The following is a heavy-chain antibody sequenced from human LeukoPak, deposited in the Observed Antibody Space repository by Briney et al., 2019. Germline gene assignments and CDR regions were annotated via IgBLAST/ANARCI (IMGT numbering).Heavy chain of an antibody. CDR3: AAGYYYDSSGYYAFDI. CDR2: IVVGSGNT. CDR1: GFTFTSSA. J-gene: IGHJ3*02. Sequence: SVKVSCKASGFTFTSSAVQWVRQARGQRLEWIGWIVVGSGNTNYAQKLQERVTITRDMSTSTAYMELSSLRSEDTAVYYCAAGYYYDSSGYYAFDIWGQGTMVTVSS. D-gene: IGHD3-22*01. V-gene: IGHV1-58*01.